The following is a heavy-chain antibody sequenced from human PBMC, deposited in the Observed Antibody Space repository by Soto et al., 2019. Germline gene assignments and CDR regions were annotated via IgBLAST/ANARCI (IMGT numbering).Heavy chain of an antibody. CDR2: FDPEDGET. D-gene: IGHD5-18*01. Sequence: ASVKVSCKVSGYTLTELSMHWVRQAPGKGLEWMGGFDPEDGETIYAQKFQSRVTMTEDTSTDTAYMELSSLRSEDTAVYYCAAGDTAASPLGYWGQGTLVTVSS. CDR3: AAGDTAASPLGY. CDR1: GYTLTELS. V-gene: IGHV1-24*01. J-gene: IGHJ4*02.